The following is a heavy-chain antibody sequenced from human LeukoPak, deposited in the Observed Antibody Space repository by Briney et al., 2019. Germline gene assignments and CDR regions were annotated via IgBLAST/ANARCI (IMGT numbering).Heavy chain of an antibody. CDR2: ISSSSSTK. V-gene: IGHV3-48*01. Sequence: GGSLRLSCAASGFTFSSYWMHWVRQAPGKGLEWVSSISSSSSTKYYADSMKGRFTISRDNAKNSLYLQMNSLRAEDTAVYYCARGDPENYYYYYMDVWGKGTTVTVSS. J-gene: IGHJ6*03. CDR1: GFTFSSYW. D-gene: IGHD2-21*02. CDR3: ARGDPENYYYYYMDV.